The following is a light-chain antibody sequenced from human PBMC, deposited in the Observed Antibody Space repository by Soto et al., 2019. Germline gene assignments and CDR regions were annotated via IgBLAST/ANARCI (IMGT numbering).Light chain of an antibody. J-gene: IGKJ5*01. Sequence: EIVLTQSPGTLSLSPGARATLSCRASQSVRNSYLAWYQQKPGQAPRLLMSGASSRSTGSPDRFSGNGSVTDFTLTISRLEPEDFAVYYCQQYGNSPQITFGQGTRLEIK. CDR2: GAS. V-gene: IGKV3-20*01. CDR1: QSVRNSY. CDR3: QQYGNSPQIT.